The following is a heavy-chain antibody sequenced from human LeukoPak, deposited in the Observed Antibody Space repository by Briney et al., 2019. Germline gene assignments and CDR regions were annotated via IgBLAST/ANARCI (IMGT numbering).Heavy chain of an antibody. J-gene: IGHJ4*02. CDR1: GGSITSYY. V-gene: IGHV4-59*01. CDR3: ARRRALSYYDSSGDLYYFEY. D-gene: IGHD3-22*01. CDR2: IYYNGIT. Sequence: PSETLSLTCTVSGGSITSYYWSWLRQPPGKGLEWIGFIYYNGITDYNPSLKSRVTISVDTSKNQFSLKLNSVTAADTAVYYCARRRALSYYDSSGDLYYFEYWGQGTLVTVSS.